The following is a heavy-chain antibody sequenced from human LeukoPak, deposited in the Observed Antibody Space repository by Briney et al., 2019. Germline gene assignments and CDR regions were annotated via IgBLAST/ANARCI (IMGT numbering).Heavy chain of an antibody. Sequence: SETLSLTCTVSGGSISSSSYYWGWIRQPPGKGLEYIGSIYYTENTYYNPSLKSRVTISVDTSKNQFSLNLTSVTSADTAVYYCARRLWFGEYYFDYWGQGTLVTVSS. CDR2: IYYTENT. J-gene: IGHJ4*02. CDR3: ARRLWFGEYYFDY. CDR1: GGSISSSSYY. D-gene: IGHD3-10*01. V-gene: IGHV4-39*01.